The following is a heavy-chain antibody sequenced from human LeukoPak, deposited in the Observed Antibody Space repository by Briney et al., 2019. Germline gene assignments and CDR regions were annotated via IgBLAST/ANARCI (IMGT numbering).Heavy chain of an antibody. CDR2: FYSGGSA. V-gene: IGHV3-53*01. CDR3: TRSGPPDPY. D-gene: IGHD1-14*01. Sequence: GGSLRLSCAASGLTVSSNDMSWVRQAPGKGLEWVSAFYSGGSAYYADSVKGRFTISRDNSKNTLFLQMNSLRAEDTAIYYCTRSGPPDPYWGQGTMVTVSS. J-gene: IGHJ3*01. CDR1: GLTVSSND.